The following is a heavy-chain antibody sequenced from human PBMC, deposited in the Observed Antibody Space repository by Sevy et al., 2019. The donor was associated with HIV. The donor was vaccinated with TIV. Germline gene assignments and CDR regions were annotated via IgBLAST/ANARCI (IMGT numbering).Heavy chain of an antibody. J-gene: IGHJ4*02. V-gene: IGHV3-23*01. D-gene: IGHD3-22*01. CDR1: GFTFSRYA. CDR3: ARKYDSSGYFDY. Sequence: GGSLRLSCAASGFTFSRYAMNWVRQAPGKGLEWVSGISGSGGSGDKTNYADSVEGRFTISRDDSKNSLYLQLNSLRAEDTAIYYCARKYDSSGYFDYWGQGTLVTVSS. CDR2: ISGSGGSGDKT.